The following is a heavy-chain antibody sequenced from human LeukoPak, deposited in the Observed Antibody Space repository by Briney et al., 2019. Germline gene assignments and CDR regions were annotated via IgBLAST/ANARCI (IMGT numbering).Heavy chain of an antibody. CDR2: INPGGGST. D-gene: IGHD3-22*01. V-gene: IGHV1-46*01. Sequence: ASVKVSCKASGYTFTTYYMHWVRQAPGQGLEWMGIINPGGGSTSYAQKFQGRATMTRDTSTNIVYMELSSLRSEDTAVYYCARGGTYYYDSMAYWGQGTLVTVSS. J-gene: IGHJ4*02. CDR1: GYTFTTYY. CDR3: ARGGTYYYDSMAY.